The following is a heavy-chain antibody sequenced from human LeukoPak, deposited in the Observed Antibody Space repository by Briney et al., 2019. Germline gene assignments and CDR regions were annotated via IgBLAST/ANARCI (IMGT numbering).Heavy chain of an antibody. CDR3: ARHGPAYCGGDCPPYFDY. CDR2: MYPGDSDT. Sequence: GESLKISCKGSGYSFTSYWIGWVRQMPGKGLEWMGIMYPGDSDTRYSPSFQGQVTISADRSISTAYLQWSSLKASDSAIYYCARHGPAYCGGDCPPYFDYRGQGTLVTVSS. V-gene: IGHV5-51*01. J-gene: IGHJ4*02. CDR1: GYSFTSYW. D-gene: IGHD2-21*02.